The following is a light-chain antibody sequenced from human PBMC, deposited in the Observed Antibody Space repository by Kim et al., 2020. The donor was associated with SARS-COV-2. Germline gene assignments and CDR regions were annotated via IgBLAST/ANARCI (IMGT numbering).Light chain of an antibody. J-gene: IGLJ2*01. Sequence: QSALTQPASVSGSPGQSITISCTGTSSGVGGYIYVSWYQQHPGRAPKLMIYDVTNRPSGVSNRFSGSKSGNTASLTISGLQAEDEADYYCTSYTSSNLDVVFGGGTQLTVL. V-gene: IGLV2-14*03. CDR3: TSYTSSNLDVV. CDR1: SSGVGGYIY. CDR2: DVT.